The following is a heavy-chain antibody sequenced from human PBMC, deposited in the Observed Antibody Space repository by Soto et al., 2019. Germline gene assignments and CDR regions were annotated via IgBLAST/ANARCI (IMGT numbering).Heavy chain of an antibody. V-gene: IGHV3-23*01. Sequence: GGSLRLSCAASGFTFSSYAMSWVRQAPGKGLEWVSAISGSGGSTYYADSVKGRFTISRDNSKNTLYLQMNSLRAEDTGVYYCAKAIWKYRRSGHRFDYWGQGTLVTVSS. J-gene: IGHJ4*02. CDR2: ISGSGGST. CDR3: AKAIWKYRRSGHRFDY. D-gene: IGHD6-6*01. CDR1: GFTFSSYA.